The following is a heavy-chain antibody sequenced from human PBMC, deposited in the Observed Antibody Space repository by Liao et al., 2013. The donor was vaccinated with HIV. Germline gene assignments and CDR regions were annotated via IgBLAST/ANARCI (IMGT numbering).Heavy chain of an antibody. CDR3: ARDVRSSGSDAFDI. Sequence: QVQLQESGPGPVKPSETLSLTCTVSGGSISSHYWSWIRQTAGKGLEWIGRIYTSGRTNYNPSLTSRVTMSADTSKNQFSLNLTSVTAADTAVYYCARDVRSSGSDAFDIWGQGTMVTVSS. CDR1: GGSISSHY. V-gene: IGHV4-4*07. CDR2: IYTSGRT. J-gene: IGHJ3*02. D-gene: IGHD2-15*01.